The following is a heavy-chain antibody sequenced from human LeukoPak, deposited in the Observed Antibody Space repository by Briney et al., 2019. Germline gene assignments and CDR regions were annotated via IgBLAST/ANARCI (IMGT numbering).Heavy chain of an antibody. CDR1: GFTCSDYY. V-gene: IGHV3-11*01. J-gene: IGHJ4*02. CDR3: ARDLFPDSYYFDY. Sequence: GGSLRLSCAASGFTCSDYYMSGVRQAPGKGLEGVSYISSSGSTIYYADSVKGRFTISRDNAKNSLYLQMNSLRAEDTAVYYCARDLFPDSYYFDYWGQGTLVTVSS. D-gene: IGHD6-6*01. CDR2: ISSSGSTI.